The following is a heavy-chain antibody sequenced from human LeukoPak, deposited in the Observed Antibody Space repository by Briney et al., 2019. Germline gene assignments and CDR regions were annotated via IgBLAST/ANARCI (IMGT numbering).Heavy chain of an antibody. V-gene: IGHV3-11*04. Sequence: RSGGSLRLSCAASGFTFSDYYMSWIRQAPGKGLEWVSYISSSGSTIYYADSVKGRFTISRDNAKNSLYLQMNSLRAEDTAVYYCASLHDSSGYFTIRDYWGQGTLVTVSS. CDR3: ASLHDSSGYFTIRDY. J-gene: IGHJ4*02. CDR2: ISSSGSTI. CDR1: GFTFSDYY. D-gene: IGHD3-22*01.